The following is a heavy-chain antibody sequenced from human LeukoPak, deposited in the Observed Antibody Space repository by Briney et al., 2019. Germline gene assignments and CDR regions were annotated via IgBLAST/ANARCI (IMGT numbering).Heavy chain of an antibody. D-gene: IGHD1-26*01. V-gene: IGHV4-31*03. CDR1: GGSISSGGYY. Sequence: SQTLSLTCTVSGGSISSGGYYWSWIRQHPGKGLEWIGYIYYSGSTYYNPSLKGRVTISVDTSKNQFSLKLSSVTAADTAVYYCARDRQGGGIYYYGMDVWGQGTTVTVSS. CDR3: ARDRQGGGIYYYGMDV. J-gene: IGHJ6*02. CDR2: IYYSGST.